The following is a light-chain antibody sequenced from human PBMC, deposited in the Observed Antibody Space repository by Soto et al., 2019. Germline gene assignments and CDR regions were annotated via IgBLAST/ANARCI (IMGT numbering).Light chain of an antibody. CDR1: QSTSSH. Sequence: GDRVTITCRASQSTSSHLNWYQQKPGKAPKLLIYAASTLQSGVPSRFSGSGSGTDFTFTISSLQPEDIAIYYCQQSYSSPRTFGQGTRVEIK. J-gene: IGKJ1*01. CDR2: AAS. V-gene: IGKV1-39*01. CDR3: QQSYSSPRT.